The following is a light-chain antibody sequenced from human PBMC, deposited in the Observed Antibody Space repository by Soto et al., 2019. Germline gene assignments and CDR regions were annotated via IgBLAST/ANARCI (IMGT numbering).Light chain of an antibody. CDR3: QQYGGSPRT. CDR2: DAS. Sequence: EIVLTQSPATLSLSPGERATLSCRASQSVSSYLAWYQQKPGQAPRLLIYDASNRATGIPDRFSGSGSGTDFTLTISRLEPEDFAVYYCQQYGGSPRTFGQGTKVELK. CDR1: QSVSSY. V-gene: IGKV3-20*01. J-gene: IGKJ1*01.